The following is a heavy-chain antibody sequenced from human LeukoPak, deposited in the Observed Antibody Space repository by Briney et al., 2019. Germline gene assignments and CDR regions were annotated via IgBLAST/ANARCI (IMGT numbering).Heavy chain of an antibody. CDR3: ARAPGGIAAAGYLDY. J-gene: IGHJ4*02. CDR2: INHSGST. Sequence: SETLSLTCAVYGGSFSGYYWSWIRQPPGKGLEWIGEINHSGSTNYNPSLKSRVTISVDTSKNQFSLKLSSVTAADTAVYYCARAPGGIAAAGYLDYWGQGTLVTVSS. D-gene: IGHD6-13*01. V-gene: IGHV4-34*01. CDR1: GGSFSGYY.